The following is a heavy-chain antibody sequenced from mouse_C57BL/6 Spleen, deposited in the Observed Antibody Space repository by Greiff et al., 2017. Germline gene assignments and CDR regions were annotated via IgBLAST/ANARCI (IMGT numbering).Heavy chain of an antibody. D-gene: IGHD2-4*01. V-gene: IGHV1-26*01. CDR1: GYTFTDYY. J-gene: IGHJ3*01. CDR2: INPNNGGT. CDR3: ARGFYDYDEGFAY. Sequence: EVQLQQSGPELVKPGASVKISCKASGYTFTDYYMNWVKQSHGKSLEWFGDINPNNGGTSYNQKFKGKATLTVAKSSSTAYMELRSLTSEDSAVYYCARGFYDYDEGFAYWGQGTLVTVSA.